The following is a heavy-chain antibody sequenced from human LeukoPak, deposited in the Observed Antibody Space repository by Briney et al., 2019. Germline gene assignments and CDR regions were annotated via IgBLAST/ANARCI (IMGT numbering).Heavy chain of an antibody. CDR3: ARRSSSSGYSYFDY. J-gene: IGHJ4*02. Sequence: SETLSLTCFVSGGSISGYHWGWVRQPPGKGLEFFGYIHYSGSTNYNPSLESRVTISLDTSKYQFSLKLTSVTAADTAVYYCARRSSSSGYSYFDYWGQGTLVTVSS. CDR1: GGSISGYH. V-gene: IGHV4-59*08. D-gene: IGHD3-22*01. CDR2: IHYSGST.